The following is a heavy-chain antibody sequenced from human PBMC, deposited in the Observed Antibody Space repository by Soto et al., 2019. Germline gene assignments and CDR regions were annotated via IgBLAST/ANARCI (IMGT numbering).Heavy chain of an antibody. CDR2: IIPIFGTA. CDR1: GGTFSSYA. D-gene: IGHD3-22*01. V-gene: IGHV1-69*13. J-gene: IGHJ4*02. Sequence: SVKVSCKASGGTFSSYAISWVRQAPGQGLEWMGGIIPIFGTANYAQKFQGRVTITADESTSTAYMELSSLRSEDTAVYYCASPRTYYYDSSGYYSYWGQGTLVTVSS. CDR3: ASPRTYYYDSSGYYSY.